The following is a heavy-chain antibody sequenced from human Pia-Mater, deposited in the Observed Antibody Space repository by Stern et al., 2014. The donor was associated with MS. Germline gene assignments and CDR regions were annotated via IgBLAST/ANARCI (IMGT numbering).Heavy chain of an antibody. D-gene: IGHD5-18*01. V-gene: IGHV5-51*03. CDR1: GNSFSNYW. J-gene: IGHJ4*02. Sequence: VQLVQSGTEVKKPGESLKISCKGSGNSFSNYWIGWVRQMPGKGLEWIGIIYPGGSDTRYSPSFQGQVTISADKSINTAYLQWSSLKASDTAIYYCATAPPRGYTYGNFDYWGQGTLVTVSS. CDR3: ATAPPRGYTYGNFDY. CDR2: IYPGGSDT.